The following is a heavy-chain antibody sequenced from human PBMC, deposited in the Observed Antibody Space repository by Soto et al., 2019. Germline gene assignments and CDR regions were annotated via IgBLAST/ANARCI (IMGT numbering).Heavy chain of an antibody. Sequence: ASVKVSCKASGYTFTGYYIHWVRQAPGQGLEWMGWVNPNSGGTNYAQKFQGWVTMTRDTSISTAYMELSRLRSDDTAVYYCVTSRVSIAVAGETEYYYDYWDQGTLVTVSS. CDR3: VTSRVSIAVAGETEYYYDY. J-gene: IGHJ4*02. CDR1: GYTFTGYY. CDR2: VNPNSGGT. D-gene: IGHD6-19*01. V-gene: IGHV1-2*04.